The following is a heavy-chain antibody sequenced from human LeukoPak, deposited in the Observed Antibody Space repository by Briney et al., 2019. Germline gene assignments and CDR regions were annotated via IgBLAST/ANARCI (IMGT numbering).Heavy chain of an antibody. J-gene: IGHJ4*02. CDR3: AKEYDSSGYFDY. V-gene: IGHV3-23*01. CDR2: ISDSGGAT. CDR1: GFTFSSYA. D-gene: IGHD3-22*01. Sequence: GGSLRLSCAASGFTFSSYAMSWVRQAPGKGLEWVSAISDSGGATYYADSVKGRSTISRDNSKNTLYLQMNSLRVEDTAVYYCAKEYDSSGYFDYWGQGTLVTVSS.